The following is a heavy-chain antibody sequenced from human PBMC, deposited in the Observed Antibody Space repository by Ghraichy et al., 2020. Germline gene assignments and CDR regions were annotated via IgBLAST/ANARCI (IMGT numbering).Heavy chain of an antibody. J-gene: IGHJ6*02. D-gene: IGHD2-2*01. Sequence: LSLTCAASGFTFSSYSMNWVRQAPGQGLEWVSYISSSSSTIYYADSVKGRFTISRDNAKNSLYLQMNSLRDEDTAVYYCARDRYCSSTSCSYGMDVWGQGTTVTVSS. CDR1: GFTFSSYS. CDR3: ARDRYCSSTSCSYGMDV. V-gene: IGHV3-48*02. CDR2: ISSSSSTI.